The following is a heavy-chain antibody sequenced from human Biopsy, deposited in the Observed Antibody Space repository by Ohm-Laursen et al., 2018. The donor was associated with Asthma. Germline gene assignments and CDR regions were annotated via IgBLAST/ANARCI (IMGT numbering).Heavy chain of an antibody. CDR1: GFSFSNFA. D-gene: IGHD1-1*01. V-gene: IGHV3-30*01. Sequence: SLRLSRAASGFSFSNFAIHWVRQAPGKGLEWVGVISKDASTQDYADSVKGRFTMARDNSKNTLDLQMNNLREEDTAVYYCVRDGTDDAFDIWGQGTVVSVSS. J-gene: IGHJ3*02. CDR3: VRDGTDDAFDI. CDR2: ISKDASTQ.